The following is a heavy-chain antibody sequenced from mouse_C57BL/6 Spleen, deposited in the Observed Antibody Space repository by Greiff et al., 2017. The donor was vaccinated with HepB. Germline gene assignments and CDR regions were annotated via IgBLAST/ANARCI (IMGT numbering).Heavy chain of an antibody. CDR2: IDPSDSYT. V-gene: IGHV1-50*01. J-gene: IGHJ2*01. CDR1: GYTFTSYW. D-gene: IGHD2-2*01. Sequence: QVQLQQSGAELVKPGASVKLSCKASGYTFTSYWMQWVKQRPGQGLEWIGEIDPSDSYTNYNQKFKGKATLTVDTSSSTAYMQLSSLTSEDSAVYYCARRATMVTHFDYWGQGTTLTVSS. CDR3: ARRATMVTHFDY.